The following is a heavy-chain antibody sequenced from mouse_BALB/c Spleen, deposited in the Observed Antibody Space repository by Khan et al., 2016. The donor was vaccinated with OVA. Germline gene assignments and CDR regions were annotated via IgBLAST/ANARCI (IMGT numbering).Heavy chain of an antibody. CDR3: ARLAYYYDSEGFAY. D-gene: IGHD1-1*01. V-gene: IGHV5-6*01. CDR2: ISTGGSYT. CDR1: GFTFSTYG. Sequence: EVQVVESGGDLVKPGGSLKLSCAASGFTFSTYGMSWVRQTPDKRLEWVATISTGGSYTYYPDSVKGRFTISRDNAKNTLYLQMRRLKAEDTAVFYCARLAYYYDSEGFAYWGQGTLVTVSA. J-gene: IGHJ3*01.